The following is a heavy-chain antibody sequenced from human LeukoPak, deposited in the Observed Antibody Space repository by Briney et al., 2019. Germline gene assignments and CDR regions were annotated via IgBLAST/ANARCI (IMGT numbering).Heavy chain of an antibody. J-gene: IGHJ4*02. D-gene: IGHD5-24*01. V-gene: IGHV4-39*01. Sequence: SETLSLTCIASGGSISSSSHYWGWIRQPPGKGLEWIGSIYSSGSTFYNPSLRSRVTISVDTSKNQFSLKLDSVTAADTAVYYCARKRWLDYWGQGTLVTVSS. CDR2: IYSSGST. CDR1: GGSISSSSHY. CDR3: ARKRWLDY.